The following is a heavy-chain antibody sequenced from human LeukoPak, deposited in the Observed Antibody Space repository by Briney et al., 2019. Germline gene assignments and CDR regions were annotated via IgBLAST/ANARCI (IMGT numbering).Heavy chain of an antibody. CDR1: GDSVTSYSAS. J-gene: IGHJ4*02. CDR3: ARGYGYYFDY. Sequence: SQTLPLTCAISGDSVTSYSASGSWIRQSPSRGLEWLGRTYYRSKWYNGYAVSVKSRITINPDTSENHFSLQLNSVTPEDTTVYYCARGYGYYFDYWGQGTLVTVSS. CDR2: TYYRSKWYN. D-gene: IGHD5-18*01. V-gene: IGHV6-1*01.